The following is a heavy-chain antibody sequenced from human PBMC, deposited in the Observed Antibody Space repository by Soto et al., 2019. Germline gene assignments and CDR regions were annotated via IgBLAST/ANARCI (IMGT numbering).Heavy chain of an antibody. D-gene: IGHD4-17*01. V-gene: IGHV3-33*01. J-gene: IGHJ4*02. CDR3: ARGGGDYGDYVAPAD. CDR1: GFTFSSYG. Sequence: ESGGGVVQPGRSLRLSCAASGFTFSSYGMHWVRQAPGKGLEWVAVIWYDGSNKYYADSVKGRFTISRDNSKNTLYLQMNSLRAEDTAVYYCARGGGDYGDYVAPADWGQGTLVTVSS. CDR2: IWYDGSNK.